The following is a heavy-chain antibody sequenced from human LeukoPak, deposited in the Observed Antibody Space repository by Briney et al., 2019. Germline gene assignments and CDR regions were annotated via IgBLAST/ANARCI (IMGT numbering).Heavy chain of an antibody. CDR1: GGTFSSYA. CDR2: IIPILGIA. J-gene: IGHJ4*02. CDR3: ARVAVAGYYFDY. D-gene: IGHD6-19*01. V-gene: IGHV1-69*04. Sequence: SVKVSCKASGGTFSSYAISWVRQAPGQGLEWMGRIIPILGIANYAQKFQGRVTITADKSTSTAYMELSSLRSEDTAVYYCARVAVAGYYFDYWGQGTLVTVSS.